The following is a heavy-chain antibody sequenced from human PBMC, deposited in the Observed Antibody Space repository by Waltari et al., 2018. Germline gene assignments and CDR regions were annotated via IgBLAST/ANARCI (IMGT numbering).Heavy chain of an antibody. J-gene: IGHJ3*02. CDR3: ARVFHGFDI. V-gene: IGHV4-59*01. Sequence: QVQLQESGSGQVKPSETLSLTCTVSGCSISGYYWSWIRQPPGKGLEWIGNIYYTGSTNYNPSLKSRVTISVDTSKKQFSLNLSSVTAADTAVYFCARVFHGFDIWGQGTMVTVSS. CDR2: IYYTGST. CDR1: GCSISGYY.